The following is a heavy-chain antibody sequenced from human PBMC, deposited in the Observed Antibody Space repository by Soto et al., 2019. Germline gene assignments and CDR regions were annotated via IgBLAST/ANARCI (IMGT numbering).Heavy chain of an antibody. J-gene: IGHJ4*02. CDR3: ARPDCSGGSCYPDNFDY. V-gene: IGHV1-8*01. D-gene: IGHD2-15*01. CDR2: MNPNSGNT. Sequence: ASVKVSCKXSGYTFTSYDINWVRQATGQGLEWMGWMNPNSGNTGYAQKFQGRVTMTRNTSISTAYMELSSLRSEDTAVYYCARPDCSGGSCYPDNFDYWGQGTLVTVSS. CDR1: GYTFTSYD.